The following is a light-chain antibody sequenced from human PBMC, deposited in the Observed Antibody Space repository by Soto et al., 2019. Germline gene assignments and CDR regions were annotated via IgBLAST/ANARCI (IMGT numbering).Light chain of an antibody. CDR1: QGISNY. Sequence: DIQMTQSPSSLSASVGDRVTITSLASQGISNYLAWYQQKPGKVPKLLIYAASTLQSGVPSRFSGSGSGTEFSLTISSLQTEDFATYYCLQHNSYPRTFGQGTKVDI. CDR3: LQHNSYPRT. V-gene: IGKV1-27*01. J-gene: IGKJ1*01. CDR2: AAS.